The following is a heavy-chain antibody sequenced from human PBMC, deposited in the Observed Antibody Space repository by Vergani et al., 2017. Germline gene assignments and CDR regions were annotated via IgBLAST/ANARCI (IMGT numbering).Heavy chain of an antibody. CDR3: ARDHCGGDCYYPTHFDY. Sequence: QVQLVQSGAEVKKTGSSVKVSCKASGGTFSSYAISWVRQAPGQGLEWMGRIIPIFGTANYAQKFQGRVTITADESTSTAYMELSSLRSEDTAVYYCARDHCGGDCYYPTHFDYWGQGTLVTVSS. CDR1: GGTFSSYA. J-gene: IGHJ4*02. CDR2: IIPIFGTA. D-gene: IGHD2-21*02. V-gene: IGHV1-69*18.